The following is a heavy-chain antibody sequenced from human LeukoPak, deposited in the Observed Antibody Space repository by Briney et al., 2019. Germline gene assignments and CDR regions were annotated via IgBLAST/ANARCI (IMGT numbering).Heavy chain of an antibody. CDR1: GFTFSTSW. V-gene: IGHV3-74*01. CDR3: ARIGAYYDLDY. D-gene: IGHD3-22*01. CDR2: INDDGSST. Sequence: PGGSLRLSCAASGFTFSTSWMHWVRQAPGKGLEWVSVINDDGSSTAYADSVKGRFTISRDNAKTTLYLQMNSLRAEDTAVYYCARIGAYYDLDYWGQGTLVTVSS. J-gene: IGHJ4*02.